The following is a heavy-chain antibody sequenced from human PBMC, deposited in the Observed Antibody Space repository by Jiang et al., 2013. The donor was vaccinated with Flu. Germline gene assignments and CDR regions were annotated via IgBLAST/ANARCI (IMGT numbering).Heavy chain of an antibody. CDR3: ARDWDYYDSSGYYYDYYYGMDV. D-gene: IGHD3-22*01. V-gene: IGHV3-11*05. Sequence: WVSYISSSSSYTNYADSVKGRFTISRDNAKNSLYLQMNSLRAEDTAVYYCARDWDYYDSSGYYYDYYYGMDVWGQGTTVTVSS. J-gene: IGHJ6*02. CDR2: ISSSSSYT.